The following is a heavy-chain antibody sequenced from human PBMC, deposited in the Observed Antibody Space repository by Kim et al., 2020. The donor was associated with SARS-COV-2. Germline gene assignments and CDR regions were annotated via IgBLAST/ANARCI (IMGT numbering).Heavy chain of an antibody. V-gene: IGHV3-7*03. Sequence: GGSLRLSCAASGFTFSSYWMSWVRQAPGKGLEWVANIKQDGSEKYYVDSVKGRFTISRDNAKNSLYLQMNSLRAEDTAVYYCARVNSGYDSYFDYWGQGTLVTVSS. CDR1: GFTFSSYW. CDR3: ARVNSGYDSYFDY. CDR2: IKQDGSEK. J-gene: IGHJ4*02. D-gene: IGHD5-12*01.